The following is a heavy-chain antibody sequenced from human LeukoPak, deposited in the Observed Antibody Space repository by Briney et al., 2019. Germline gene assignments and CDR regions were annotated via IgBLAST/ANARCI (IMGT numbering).Heavy chain of an antibody. CDR2: ISYDGSNK. V-gene: IGHV3-30*04. J-gene: IGHJ4*02. D-gene: IGHD6-13*01. Sequence: PGGSLRLSCAASGFTFSSYAMHWVRQAPGKGLEWVAVISYDGSNKYYADSVKGRFTISRDNSKNTLYLQMNSLRAEDTAVYYCARDLQLVQLGFDYWGQGTLVTVSS. CDR1: GFTFSSYA. CDR3: ARDLQLVQLGFDY.